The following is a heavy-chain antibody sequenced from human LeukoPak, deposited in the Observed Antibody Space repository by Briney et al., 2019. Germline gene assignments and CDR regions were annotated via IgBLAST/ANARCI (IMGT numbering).Heavy chain of an antibody. D-gene: IGHD2-2*01. CDR2: VHYSGSA. CDR1: GGSISSSNYY. V-gene: IGHV4-39*01. Sequence: SETLSLTCTVSGGSISSSNYYWDWIRQPPGKGLEWIANVHYSGSAYYNPSLKSRVTISVDTSKNQVSLKLSSVTAADTAVYYCARSDCSSSTCNYFYGMDVWGQGTTVTDSS. CDR3: ARSDCSSSTCNYFYGMDV. J-gene: IGHJ6*02.